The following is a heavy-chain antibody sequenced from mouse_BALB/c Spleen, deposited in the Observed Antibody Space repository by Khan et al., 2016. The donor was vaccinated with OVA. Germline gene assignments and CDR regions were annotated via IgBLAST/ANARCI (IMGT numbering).Heavy chain of an antibody. CDR3: ARKDYYDYDPFPY. D-gene: IGHD2-4*01. Sequence: EVQLQESGPGLVKPSQSLSLTCTVTGYSITSEYAWNWIRQFPGNKLEWMGYINYSGNTRFNPSLKSRTSITRDTSKNQFFLQLNSVTTEDTATYYCARKDYYDYDPFPYRGQGTLVTVSA. CDR2: INYSGNT. J-gene: IGHJ3*01. V-gene: IGHV3-2*02. CDR1: GYSITSEYA.